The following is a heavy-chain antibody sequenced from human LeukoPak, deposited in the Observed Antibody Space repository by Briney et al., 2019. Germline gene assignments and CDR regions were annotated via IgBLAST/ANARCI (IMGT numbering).Heavy chain of an antibody. Sequence: ASVRVSCKASGYTFTSYAFNWVRQAPGQGLEWMGWINPNSGGTNYAQKFQGRVTMTRDTSISTAYMELSRLRSDDTAVYYCARAGVVPAANYYYYYYMDVWGKGTTVTVSS. V-gene: IGHV1-2*02. CDR3: ARAGVVPAANYYYYYYMDV. D-gene: IGHD2-2*01. J-gene: IGHJ6*03. CDR2: INPNSGGT. CDR1: GYTFTSYA.